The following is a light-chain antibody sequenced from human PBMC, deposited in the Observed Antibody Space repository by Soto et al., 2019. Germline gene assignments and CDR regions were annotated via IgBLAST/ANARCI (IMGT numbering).Light chain of an antibody. V-gene: IGLV3-21*02. Sequence: SYELTQPPSVSVAPGQTARITCGGNNIGSKRVHWYQQKPGQAPVLVVHDDSDRPSGLPERLSGSNSGNTATLSISRVEAGDEADYYCQVWDSSSDHRVFGGGTQLTVL. CDR1: NIGSKR. J-gene: IGLJ3*02. CDR3: QVWDSSSDHRV. CDR2: DDS.